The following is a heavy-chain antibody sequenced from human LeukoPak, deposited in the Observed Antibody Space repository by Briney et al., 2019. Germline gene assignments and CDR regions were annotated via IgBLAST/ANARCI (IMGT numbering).Heavy chain of an antibody. CDR3: ARARDCSGGSCYPGANYYGMDV. V-gene: IGHV1-69*04. CDR2: IIPILGIA. D-gene: IGHD2-15*01. Sequence: SVKVSCKASGGTFSSYAISWVRQAPGQGLEWMGRIIPILGIANYAQKFQGRVTITADKSTSTAYMELSSLRSEDTAVYYCARARDCSGGSCYPGANYYGMDVWGQGTTVTVSS. J-gene: IGHJ6*02. CDR1: GGTFSSYA.